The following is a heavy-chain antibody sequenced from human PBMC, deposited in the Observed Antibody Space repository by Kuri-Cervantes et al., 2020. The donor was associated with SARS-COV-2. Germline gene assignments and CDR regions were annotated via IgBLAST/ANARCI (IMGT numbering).Heavy chain of an antibody. V-gene: IGHV1-69*13. CDR1: VGTFSSYA. D-gene: IGHD3-10*01. Sequence: SVTVSCKASVGTFSSYAISWVRQAPGQGLEWMGGITPIFGTANYAQKFQGRVTITADESTSTAYMEMSSLRSEDTAVYYCAREFMVRGVTHDAFDIWGQGKIVHVSS. CDR2: ITPIFGTA. CDR3: AREFMVRGVTHDAFDI. J-gene: IGHJ3*02.